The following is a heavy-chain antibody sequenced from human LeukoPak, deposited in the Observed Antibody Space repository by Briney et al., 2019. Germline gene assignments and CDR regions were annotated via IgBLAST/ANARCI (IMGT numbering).Heavy chain of an antibody. V-gene: IGHV1-46*01. CDR1: GYIFTSYY. CDR3: ASALYYYDSSGYMAGRKYFDY. CDR2: INPSGGST. J-gene: IGHJ4*02. D-gene: IGHD3-22*01. Sequence: ASVKVSCKASGYIFTSYYMHWVRQAPGQGLEWMGIINPSGGSTSYAQKFQGRVTMTRDTSTSTVYMELSSLRSEDTAVYYCASALYYYDSSGYMAGRKYFDYWGQGTLVTVSS.